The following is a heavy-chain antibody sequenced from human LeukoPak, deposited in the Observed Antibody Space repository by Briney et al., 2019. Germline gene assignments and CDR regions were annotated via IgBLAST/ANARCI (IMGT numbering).Heavy chain of an antibody. CDR2: IRTKADSYAT. Sequence: TGGSLRLSCAASGLTFSGSAVHWVRQASGKGLEWVGRIRTKADSYATAYAASVKGRFTISRDDSKNTAYLQMNSLKTEDTAVYYCTSTVDGYTYFDYWGQGTPVTVSS. CDR1: GLTFSGSA. J-gene: IGHJ4*02. CDR3: TSTVDGYTYFDY. D-gene: IGHD5-24*01. V-gene: IGHV3-73*01.